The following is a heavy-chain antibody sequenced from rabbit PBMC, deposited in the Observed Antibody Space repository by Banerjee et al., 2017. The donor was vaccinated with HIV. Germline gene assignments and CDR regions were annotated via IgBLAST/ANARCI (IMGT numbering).Heavy chain of an antibody. CDR3: ARASSYDYFNL. D-gene: IGHD6-1*01. V-gene: IGHV1S40*01. Sequence: QSLEESGGGLVKPGGTLTLTCKASGIDFSSSYWICWVRQAPGKGLEWIACIYAGSGSGTHYASWAKGRFTISKTSSTTVTLQMTGLTAADTATYFCARASSYDYFNLWGQGTLVTVS. CDR2: IYAGSGSGT. CDR1: GIDFSSSYW. J-gene: IGHJ4*01.